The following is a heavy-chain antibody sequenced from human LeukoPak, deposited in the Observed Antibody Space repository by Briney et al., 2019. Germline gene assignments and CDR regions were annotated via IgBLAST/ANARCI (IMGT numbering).Heavy chain of an antibody. D-gene: IGHD6-19*01. V-gene: IGHV3-30*02. J-gene: IGHJ4*02. CDR1: GFTFSSYG. Sequence: PGGSLRLSCAASGFTFSSYGMHWVRQAPGKGLEWVAFIRYDGSNKYYADSVKGRFTISRDNSKNTLYLQMNSLRAEDTAVYYCAKPPYCSGLSYFDYWGQGTLVTVSS. CDR3: AKPPYCSGLSYFDY. CDR2: IRYDGSNK.